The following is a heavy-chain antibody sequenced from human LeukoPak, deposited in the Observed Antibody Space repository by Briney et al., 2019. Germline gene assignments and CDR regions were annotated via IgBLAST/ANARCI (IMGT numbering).Heavy chain of an antibody. D-gene: IGHD2-15*01. CDR1: GGSISSYY. CDR2: IYTSGST. CDR3: ARHAQTSRILYHMDV. Sequence: SETLSLTCTVSGGSISSYYWSWSRQPPGTGLVWIGYIYTSGSTNYNPSLKSRVTISVDTSKNQFSLKLSSVTAADTAVYYCARHAQTSRILYHMDVWGKGTTVTVSS. V-gene: IGHV4-4*09. J-gene: IGHJ6*03.